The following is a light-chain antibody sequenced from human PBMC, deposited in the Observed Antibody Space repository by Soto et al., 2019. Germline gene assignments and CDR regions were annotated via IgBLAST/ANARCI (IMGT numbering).Light chain of an antibody. J-gene: IGKJ4*01. CDR1: QSVSSSY. CDR2: GAS. CDR3: QQYGSSPLT. V-gene: IGKV3-20*01. Sequence: EIVLTQSPGTLSLSPGERATLSCRASQSVSSSYLAWYQQKPGQAPRLLIYGASSRATGIPDRFSGSGSGTDFTLTISRLEPEDLVVYYCQQYGSSPLTFGGGTKVELK.